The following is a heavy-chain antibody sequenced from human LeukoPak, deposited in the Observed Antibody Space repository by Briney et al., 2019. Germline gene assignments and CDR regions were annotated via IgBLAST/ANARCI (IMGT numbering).Heavy chain of an antibody. D-gene: IGHD2/OR15-2a*01. CDR3: ARDNRNYYYYMDV. CDR1: GFTFSSYA. CDR2: IKQGGSEK. V-gene: IGHV3-7*01. Sequence: QSGGSLRLSCAASGFTFSSYAMTWVRQAPGKGLEWVANIKQGGSEKYYVDSVKGRFTISRDNAKNSLYLQMNSLRAEDTAVFYCARDNRNYYYYMDVWGKGTTVTVSS. J-gene: IGHJ6*03.